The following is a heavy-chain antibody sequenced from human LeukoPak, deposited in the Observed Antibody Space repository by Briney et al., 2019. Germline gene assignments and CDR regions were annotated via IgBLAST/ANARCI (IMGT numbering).Heavy chain of an antibody. CDR3: ARGDTPRGYFSY. CDR2: IYDSQTT. CDR1: GDSISRFY. J-gene: IGHJ4*02. D-gene: IGHD2-15*01. V-gene: IGHV4-59*01. Sequence: PSETLSLTCTVSGDSISRFYWSWIRRPPGKGLEWIGYIYDSQTTNYNPSLKSRVYMSIDMSKNQFSLRLTSVTAADTAVYYCARGDTPRGYFSYWGQGTLVPVSS.